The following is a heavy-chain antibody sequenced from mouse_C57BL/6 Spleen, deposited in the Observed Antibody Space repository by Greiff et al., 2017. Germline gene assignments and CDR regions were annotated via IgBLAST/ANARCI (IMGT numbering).Heavy chain of an antibody. CDR2: IYPGSGST. CDR1: GYTFTSYW. J-gene: IGHJ3*01. D-gene: IGHD2-3*01. V-gene: IGHV1-55*01. Sequence: QVHVKQPGAELVKPGASVKMSCKASGYTFTSYWITWVKQRPGQGLEWIGDIYPGSGSTNYNEKFKSKATLTVDTSSSTAYMQLSSLTSEDSAVYYCASSYDGYAAYWGQGTLVTVSA. CDR3: ASSYDGYAAY.